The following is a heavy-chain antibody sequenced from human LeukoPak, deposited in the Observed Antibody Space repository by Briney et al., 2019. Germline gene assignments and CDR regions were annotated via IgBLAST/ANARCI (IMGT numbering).Heavy chain of an antibody. CDR1: GGSFSGYY. D-gene: IGHD3-3*01. CDR2: INHSGST. CDR3: ASTGPVLRFLEWLLGSESEPRAHYYYMDV. J-gene: IGHJ6*03. V-gene: IGHV4-34*01. Sequence: PSETLSLTCAVYGGSFSGYYWSWIRQPPGKGLEWIGEINHSGSTNYNPSLKSRVTISVDTSKNQFSLQLSSVTAADTAVYYCASTGPVLRFLEWLLGSESEPRAHYYYMDVWGKGTTVTVSS.